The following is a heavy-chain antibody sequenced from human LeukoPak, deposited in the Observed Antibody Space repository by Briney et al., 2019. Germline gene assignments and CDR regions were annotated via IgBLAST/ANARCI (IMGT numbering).Heavy chain of an antibody. V-gene: IGHV4-34*01. CDR2: INHSGST. J-gene: IGHJ5*02. CDR3: ARGGIAAAGTGFDP. Sequence: SETLSLTCAVYGGSFSGYYWSWIRQPPGKGLEWIGEINHSGSTNYNPSLKSRVTISVDTSKNQFSLKLSSVTAADTAVYYCARGGIAAAGTGFDPWGQGTLVTVSS. D-gene: IGHD6-13*01. CDR1: GGSFSGYY.